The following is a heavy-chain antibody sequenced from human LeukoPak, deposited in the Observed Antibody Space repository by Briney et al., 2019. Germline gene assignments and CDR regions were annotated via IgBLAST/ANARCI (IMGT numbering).Heavy chain of an antibody. CDR2: ISSSGDNT. Sequence: GGSLRLSCAASGFIFRNYAMHWVRQAPGKGLEYVSAISSSGDNTYYGDSVKGRFTVSRDSSKNTLSLQMSSLRVEDTAVYYCVREERGLAIDYWGQGTLVTVSS. D-gene: IGHD5-12*01. V-gene: IGHV3-64*02. CDR3: VREERGLAIDY. J-gene: IGHJ4*02. CDR1: GFIFRNYA.